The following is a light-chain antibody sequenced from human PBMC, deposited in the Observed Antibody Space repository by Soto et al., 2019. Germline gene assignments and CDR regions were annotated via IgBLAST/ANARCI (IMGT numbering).Light chain of an antibody. CDR2: DAS. CDR1: QSVSSY. V-gene: IGKV3-11*01. CDR3: EHRSNWPCLT. Sequence: EIVLTQSPATLSLSPGERATLSCRASQSVSSYLAWYQQKPGQAPRLLIYDASNRATGIPARFSGSGSGTHVARSFSCRVVEDFGVYCCEHRSNWPCLTCGGGAKMGIK. J-gene: IGKJ4*01.